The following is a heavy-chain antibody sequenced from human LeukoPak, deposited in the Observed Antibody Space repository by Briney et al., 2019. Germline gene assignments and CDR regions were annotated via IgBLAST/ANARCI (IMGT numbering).Heavy chain of an antibody. Sequence: PGGSLRLSCAASGFTFSSYWMHWVRQAPGKGLVWVSRINSDGSSTSYADSVKGRFTISRDNAKNTLYLQTNSLRAEDTAVYYCAREWRVTRITMVRGVNYGMDVWGQGTTVTVSS. CDR1: GFTFSSYW. V-gene: IGHV3-74*01. CDR2: INSDGSST. CDR3: AREWRVTRITMVRGVNYGMDV. D-gene: IGHD3-10*01. J-gene: IGHJ6*02.